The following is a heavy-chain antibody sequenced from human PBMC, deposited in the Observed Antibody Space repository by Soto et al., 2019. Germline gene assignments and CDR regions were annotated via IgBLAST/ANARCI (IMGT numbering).Heavy chain of an antibody. J-gene: IGHJ4*02. D-gene: IGHD3-10*01. CDR1: GYAFTIYT. CDR3: ARGGASSSFDY. CDR2: INAGNGNT. Sequence: ASVKVSCKVSGYAFTIYTLHWVRQAPGQRLEWMGWINAGNGNTKNSQRFQGRVSFTRDTSATTVSMELSSLRSEDTAVYYCARGGASSSFDYRGQGALVTV. V-gene: IGHV1-3*01.